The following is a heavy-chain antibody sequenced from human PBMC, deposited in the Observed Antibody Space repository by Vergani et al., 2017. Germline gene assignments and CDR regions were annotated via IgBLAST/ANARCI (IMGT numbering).Heavy chain of an antibody. CDR3: ARRTGKKTDAFDI. V-gene: IGHV5-51*01. CDR1: GYSFTTYW. Sequence: EVQLVQSGAEVKKPGESLKISCKGSGYSFTTYWIGWVRQMPGKGLECMGIIYPGDSDTRYSPSFQGQVTIAADKSISNAYLQWNSLKASDTAMYYCARRTGKKTDAFDIWGEGKMV. J-gene: IGHJ3*02. CDR2: IYPGDSDT. D-gene: IGHD7-27*01.